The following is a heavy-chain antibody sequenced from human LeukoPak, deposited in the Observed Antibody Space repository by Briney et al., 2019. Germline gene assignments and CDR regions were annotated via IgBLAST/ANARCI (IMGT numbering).Heavy chain of an antibody. Sequence: ASVKVSCKASGYTFISYGISWVRQAPGQGLEWMGWISAYNGNTNYAQKLQGRVTMTTDTSTSTAYMELRSLRSDDTAVYYCARAPGITGTFGFFDYWGQGTLVTVSS. CDR2: ISAYNGNT. D-gene: IGHD1-20*01. V-gene: IGHV1-18*01. CDR1: GYTFISYG. J-gene: IGHJ4*02. CDR3: ARAPGITGTFGFFDY.